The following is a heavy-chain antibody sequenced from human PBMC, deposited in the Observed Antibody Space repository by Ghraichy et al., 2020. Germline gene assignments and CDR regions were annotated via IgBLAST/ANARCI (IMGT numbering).Heavy chain of an antibody. Sequence: PGGSLRLSCTASGFTFSSYNMNWVRQAPGEGLEWVSSITSSGNYIYYADSVKGRFTISRDNAKNSLYLQVNSLRAEDTAVYYCARDPVYCSSTSCHIDYWGQGTLVTVSS. V-gene: IGHV3-21*06. D-gene: IGHD2-2*02. CDR2: ITSSGNYI. CDR1: GFTFSSYN. CDR3: ARDPVYCSSTSCHIDY. J-gene: IGHJ4*02.